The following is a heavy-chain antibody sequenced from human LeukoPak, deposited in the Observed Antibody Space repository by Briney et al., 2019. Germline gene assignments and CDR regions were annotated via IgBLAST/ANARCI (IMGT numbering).Heavy chain of an antibody. Sequence: PGGSMRLSCAASGFTFSSYAMSWVRQAPGKGLEWVSAISGSGGSTYYADSVKGRFTISRDNSKNTLYLQMNSLGAEDTAVYYCAKAGALAVAGNFDYWGQGTLVTV. CDR3: AKAGALAVAGNFDY. D-gene: IGHD6-19*01. V-gene: IGHV3-23*01. CDR1: GFTFSSYA. J-gene: IGHJ4*02. CDR2: ISGSGGST.